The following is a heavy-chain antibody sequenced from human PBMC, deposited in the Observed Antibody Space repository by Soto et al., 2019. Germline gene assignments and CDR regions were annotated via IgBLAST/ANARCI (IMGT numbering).Heavy chain of an antibody. CDR2: ISGSGGST. CDR1: GFIFSSYA. J-gene: IGHJ5*02. V-gene: IGHV3-23*04. Sequence: EVQLVESGGGLVQPGGSLRLSCAASGFIFSSYAMSWVRQAPGKGLEWVSAISGSGGSTYYADSVKGRFTISRDNSKNTLYLQMNSLRAEDTAVYYWAKGGTWLVSLSGWFDPWGQGTLVTVSS. D-gene: IGHD6-19*01. CDR3: AKGGTWLVSLSGWFDP.